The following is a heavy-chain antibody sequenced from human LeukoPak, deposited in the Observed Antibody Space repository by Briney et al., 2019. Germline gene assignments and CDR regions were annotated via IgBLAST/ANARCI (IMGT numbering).Heavy chain of an antibody. J-gene: IGHJ4*02. CDR2: ISWNSDSI. D-gene: IGHD4-11*01. CDR3: AKDTNSNYVGLFDY. Sequence: GGSLRLSCAASGFTFDDYAMHWVRQTPGKGVEWVSGISWNSDSIDYADSVKGRFTISRDNAKNSLYLQMNSLRAEDTALYYCAKDTNSNYVGLFDYWGQGTLVTVSS. V-gene: IGHV3-9*01. CDR1: GFTFDDYA.